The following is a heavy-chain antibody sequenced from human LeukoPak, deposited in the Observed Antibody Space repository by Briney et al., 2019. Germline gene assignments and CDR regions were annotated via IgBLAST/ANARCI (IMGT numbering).Heavy chain of an antibody. J-gene: IGHJ4*02. CDR2: IYWDDGK. CDR1: GFSLSTSGVG. CDR3: ARVNIVATIGGPFDY. D-gene: IGHD5-12*01. Sequence: SGPTLVNPTQTLTLTCTFSGFSLSTSGVGVGWIRQPPGKALEWLALIYWDDGKRYSPSLKSRLTITKDTSKNQVVLTMTNMDPVDTATYYCARVNIVATIGGPFDYWGQGTLVTVSS. V-gene: IGHV2-5*02.